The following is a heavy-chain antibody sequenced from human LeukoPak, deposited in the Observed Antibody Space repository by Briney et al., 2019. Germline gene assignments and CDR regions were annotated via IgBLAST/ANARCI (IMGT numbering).Heavy chain of an antibody. V-gene: IGHV4-39*02. J-gene: IGHJ6*02. CDR1: GGSIRTDGSY. CDR2: IYIDGIT. Sequence: TSETLSLTCTVSGGSIRTDGSYWAWIRQPPGKGLEWIGSIYIDGITHYNSSLQSRVTLSIDTSKNHFSLRLTSVTAADTAVFYCARLFTRAWEYRYGMDVWGQGTAVTISS. D-gene: IGHD1-26*01. CDR3: ARLFTRAWEYRYGMDV.